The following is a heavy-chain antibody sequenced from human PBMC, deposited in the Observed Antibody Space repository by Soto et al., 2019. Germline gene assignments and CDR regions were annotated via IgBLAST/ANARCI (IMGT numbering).Heavy chain of an antibody. Sequence: GGSLRLSCAASGFTLSDYYMSWIRQAPGKGLEWVSYISSSSSYTNYADPVKGRFTISRDNAKNSLYLQMNSLRAEDTAVYYCAREYGRLDYWGQGALVTVSS. CDR2: ISSSSSYT. CDR1: GFTLSDYY. D-gene: IGHD4-17*01. V-gene: IGHV3-11*06. J-gene: IGHJ4*02. CDR3: AREYGRLDY.